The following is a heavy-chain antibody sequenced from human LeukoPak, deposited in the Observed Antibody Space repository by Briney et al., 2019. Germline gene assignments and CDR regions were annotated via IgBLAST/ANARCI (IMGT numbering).Heavy chain of an antibody. CDR1: GFTFSGFW. V-gene: IGHV3-7*01. J-gene: IGHJ6*03. Sequence: GGSLRLSCAASGFTFSGFWMSWLRQAPGKGLEWVANIKHDGSGKFYVDSVKGRFTISRDNAKNSLYLEMNSLRAEDTGVYYCARDRRYTTNWFPPYYYYMDAWGKGTTVTVSS. D-gene: IGHD1-1*01. CDR2: IKHDGSGK. CDR3: ARDRRYTTNWFPPYYYYMDA.